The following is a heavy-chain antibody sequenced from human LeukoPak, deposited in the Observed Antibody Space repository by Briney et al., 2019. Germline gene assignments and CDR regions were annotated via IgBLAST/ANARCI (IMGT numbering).Heavy chain of an antibody. CDR3: ALSGCSSTSCFTFDP. J-gene: IGHJ5*02. CDR2: INHSGST. Sequence: SETLSLTCAVYGGSFSGYYWSWIRQPPGKGLECIGEINHSGSTNYNPSLKSRVTISVDTSKNQFSLKLSSVTAADTAVYYCALSGCSSTSCFTFDPWGQGTLVTVSS. D-gene: IGHD2-2*01. CDR1: GGSFSGYY. V-gene: IGHV4-34*01.